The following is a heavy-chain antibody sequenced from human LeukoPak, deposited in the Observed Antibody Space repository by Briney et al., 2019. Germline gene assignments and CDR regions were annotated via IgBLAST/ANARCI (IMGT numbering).Heavy chain of an antibody. J-gene: IGHJ4*02. V-gene: IGHV1-18*01. D-gene: IGHD2-2*01. CDR2: ISAYNGNT. CDR1: GYTFTSYG. Sequence: ASVKVSCKAPGYTFTSYGISWVRQAPGQGLEWMGWISAYNGNTNYVQKLQGRVTMTTDTSTSTAYMELRSLRSDDTAVYYCARQPDEVPAAPIDYWGQGTLVTVSS. CDR3: ARQPDEVPAAPIDY.